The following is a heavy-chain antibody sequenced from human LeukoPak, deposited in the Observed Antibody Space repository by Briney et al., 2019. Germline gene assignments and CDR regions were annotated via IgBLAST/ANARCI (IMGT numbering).Heavy chain of an antibody. V-gene: IGHV3-23*01. CDR3: AEKDSGGSYNWFDP. CDR1: GFTFKNYA. Sequence: GGSLRLSCAASGFTFKNYAMNWVRQSPGQGLEWVSTISGDAVTSWYADSVKGRFTVSRDNSKNIVFLQMNNLRAEDTAVYYCAEKDSGGSYNWFDPWGQGTLVTVSS. CDR2: ISGDAVTS. D-gene: IGHD3-22*01. J-gene: IGHJ5*02.